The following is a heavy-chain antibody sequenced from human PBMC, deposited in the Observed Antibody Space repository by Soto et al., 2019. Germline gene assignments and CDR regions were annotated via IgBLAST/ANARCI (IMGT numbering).Heavy chain of an antibody. CDR2: IYWDDDK. Sequence: QITLKESGPTLVKPTQTLTLTCTFSGFSLSTSGVGVGWIRQPPGKALEWLALIYWDDDKRYSPSLKSRLTIPEDTSKNQVVLTMTNMDPVDTAPYYCAHRQRTVYFDYWGQGTLVTVSS. J-gene: IGHJ4*02. CDR3: AHRQRTVYFDY. D-gene: IGHD4-17*01. V-gene: IGHV2-5*02. CDR1: GFSLSTSGVG.